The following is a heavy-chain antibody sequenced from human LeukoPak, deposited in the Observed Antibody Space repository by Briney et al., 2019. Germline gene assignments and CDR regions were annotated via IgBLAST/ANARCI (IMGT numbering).Heavy chain of an antibody. CDR3: ARDPMTTVVTDDY. D-gene: IGHD4-23*01. Sequence: PSETLSLTCTVSNYSISSAYYWGWIRQPPGKGLEWIGSIYYSGSTYYNPSLKSRVTISVDTSKNQLSLKLSSVTAADTAVYYCARDPMTTVVTDDYWGQGTLVTVSS. V-gene: IGHV4-38-2*02. CDR2: IYYSGST. CDR1: NYSISSAYY. J-gene: IGHJ4*02.